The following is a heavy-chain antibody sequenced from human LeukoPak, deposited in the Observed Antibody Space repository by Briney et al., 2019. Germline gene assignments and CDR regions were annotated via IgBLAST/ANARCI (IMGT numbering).Heavy chain of an antibody. J-gene: IGHJ2*01. CDR1: GFIFSPYW. D-gene: IGHD2-8*02. CDR3: ARVRTEWYIDL. Sequence: GGSLRLSCAASGFIFSPYWVTWDRQAPGMGLEWVANMKEDGGEKFYVDSVRGRFTISRDNAKNSVYLQMNSLRVEDTGVYYCARVRTEWYIDLWGRGTLVTAST. CDR2: MKEDGGEK. V-gene: IGHV3-7*01.